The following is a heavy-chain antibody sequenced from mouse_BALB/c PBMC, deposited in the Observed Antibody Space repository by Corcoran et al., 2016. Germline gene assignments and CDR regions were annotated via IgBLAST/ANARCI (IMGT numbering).Heavy chain of an antibody. CDR3: ARRGYYDYDGGSWFAY. J-gene: IGHJ3*01. Sequence: QVTLKESGPGILQPSQTLSLTCSFSGFSLSTSGMGVSWIRQPSGKGLEWLAPIYWDDDKRYNPSLKSRLTISKDTARNQVFLKITSVDTADTATYYCARRGYYDYDGGSWFAYWGQGTLVTVSA. CDR2: IYWDDDK. D-gene: IGHD2-4*01. V-gene: IGHV8-12*01. CDR1: GFSLSTSGMG.